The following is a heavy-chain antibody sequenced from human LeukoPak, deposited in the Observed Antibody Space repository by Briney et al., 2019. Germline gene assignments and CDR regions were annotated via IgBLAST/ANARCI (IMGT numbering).Heavy chain of an antibody. D-gene: IGHD2-2*01. CDR1: GGTFSSYA. J-gene: IGHJ6*02. Sequence: GASVKVSCKASGGTFSSYAISWVRQAPGQGLEWMGRIIPILGIANYAQKFQGRVTITADKSTSTAYMELSSLRSEDTAVYYCARVVPATNYYYYGMVVWGQGTTVTVSS. V-gene: IGHV1-69*04. CDR3: ARVVPATNYYYYGMVV. CDR2: IIPILGIA.